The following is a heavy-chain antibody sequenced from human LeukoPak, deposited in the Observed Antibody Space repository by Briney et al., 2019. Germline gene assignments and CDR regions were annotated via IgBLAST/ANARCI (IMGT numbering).Heavy chain of an antibody. CDR3: ARAVVRGVINFPYYYYGMDV. D-gene: IGHD3-10*01. CDR2: IYSGGST. Sequence: QPGGSLRLSCAASGFTVSSNYMSWVRQAPGKGLEWVSVIYSGGSTYYADSVKGRFTISRDNSKNTLYLQMNSLRAEDTAVYYCARAVVRGVINFPYYYYGMDVWGQGTTVTVSS. CDR1: GFTVSSNY. J-gene: IGHJ6*02. V-gene: IGHV3-66*01.